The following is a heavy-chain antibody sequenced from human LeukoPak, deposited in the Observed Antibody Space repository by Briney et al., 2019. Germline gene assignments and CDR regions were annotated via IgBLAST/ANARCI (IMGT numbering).Heavy chain of an antibody. CDR2: IRYDGSNK. CDR1: GFTFSSYG. V-gene: IGHV3-30*02. Sequence: GGSLRLSCAASGFTFSSYGMHWVRQAPGKGLEWVAFIRYDGSNKYYADSVKGRFTISRDNSKNTLYLQMNSLRAEDTAVYYCARAHPLYDILTGLFHDAFDIWGQGTMVTVSS. D-gene: IGHD3-9*01. CDR3: ARAHPLYDILTGLFHDAFDI. J-gene: IGHJ3*02.